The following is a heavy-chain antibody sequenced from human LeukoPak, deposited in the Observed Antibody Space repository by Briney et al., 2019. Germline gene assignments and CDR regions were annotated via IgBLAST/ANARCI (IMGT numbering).Heavy chain of an antibody. CDR2: ISAYSGNT. J-gene: IGHJ3*02. Sequence: GASVKVSCKASGYTFTNYGISWVRQAPGQGLEWTAWISAYSGNTNYAQNFQGRLTMTTDTSTNTAYMELRSLRSDDTALYYCARQGYCTSPSCYARGDDAFDIWGQGTMVTVSS. CDR1: GYTFTNYG. V-gene: IGHV1-18*01. D-gene: IGHD2-2*01. CDR3: ARQGYCTSPSCYARGDDAFDI.